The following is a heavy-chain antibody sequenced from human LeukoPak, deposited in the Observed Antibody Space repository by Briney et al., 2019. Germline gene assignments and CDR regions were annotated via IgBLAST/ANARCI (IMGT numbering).Heavy chain of an antibody. D-gene: IGHD3-10*01. CDR2: IRYDGSNK. CDR1: GFTFSSYG. Sequence: GGSLRLSCAASGFTFSSYGMHWVRQAPGKGLEWVAFIRYDGSNKYYADSVKGRFTISRDNAKNSLYLQMNSLRAEDTALYYCAKDTYYYGSGSYPDFDYWGQGTLVTVSS. CDR3: AKDTYYYGSGSYPDFDY. J-gene: IGHJ4*02. V-gene: IGHV3-30*02.